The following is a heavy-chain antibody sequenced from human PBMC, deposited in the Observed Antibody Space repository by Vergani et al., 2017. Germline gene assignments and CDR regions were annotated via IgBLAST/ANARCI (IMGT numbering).Heavy chain of an antibody. CDR1: GGSISSSSYY. V-gene: IGHV4-39*01. Sequence: QLQLQESGPGLVKPSETLSLTCTVSGGSISSSSYYWGWIRQPPGKGLEWIGSIYYSGSTYYNPSLKSRVTISVDPSKNQFSLKLSSVTAADTAVYYCATSRADYYYYYGMDVWGQGTTVTVSS. J-gene: IGHJ6*02. CDR3: ATSRADYYYYYGMDV. CDR2: IYYSGST.